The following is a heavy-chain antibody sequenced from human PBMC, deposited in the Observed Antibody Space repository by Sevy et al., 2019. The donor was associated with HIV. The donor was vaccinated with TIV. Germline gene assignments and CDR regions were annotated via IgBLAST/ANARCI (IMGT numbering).Heavy chain of an antibody. CDR3: ARITGWRFDY. J-gene: IGHJ4*02. D-gene: IGHD6-19*01. Sequence: GGSLRLSCVASGFTFSDHFMDWVRQAPGKGLEWISYISSSGSAIYYADSVKGRFTISRDNAKNSLYLQMNSLRAEDTAVYYCARITGWRFDYWGQGTLVTVSS. V-gene: IGHV3-11*04. CDR2: ISSSGSAI. CDR1: GFTFSDHF.